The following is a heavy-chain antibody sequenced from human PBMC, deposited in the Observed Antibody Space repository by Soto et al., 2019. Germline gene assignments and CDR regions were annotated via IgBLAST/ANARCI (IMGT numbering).Heavy chain of an antibody. CDR1: GYTFTSYA. J-gene: IGHJ6*02. D-gene: IGHD2-21*01. CDR2: INAGNGNT. CDR3: ARDGDKTTVLYYYCGMDV. Sequence: ASVKVSCKASGYTFTSYAMHWVRQAPGQRLEWMGWINAGNGNTKYSQKFQGRVTITRDTSASTAYMELSSLRSEDTAVYYCARDGDKTTVLYYYCGMDVWGQGTTVTVSS. V-gene: IGHV1-3*01.